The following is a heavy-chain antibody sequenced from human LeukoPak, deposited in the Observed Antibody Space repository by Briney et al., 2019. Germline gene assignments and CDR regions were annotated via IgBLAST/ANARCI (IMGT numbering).Heavy chain of an antibody. CDR2: IYWNDDK. Sequence: ESGPTLVKPTQTLTLTCTFSGFSLSTSGVGVGWIRQPPGKALEWLALIYWNDDKRYSPSLKSRLTITKDTSKNQVVLTMTNMDPVDTATYYCANRVLFAAAGYNWFDPWGQGTLVTVSS. D-gene: IGHD6-13*01. CDR3: ANRVLFAAAGYNWFDP. V-gene: IGHV2-5*01. J-gene: IGHJ5*02. CDR1: GFSLSTSGVG.